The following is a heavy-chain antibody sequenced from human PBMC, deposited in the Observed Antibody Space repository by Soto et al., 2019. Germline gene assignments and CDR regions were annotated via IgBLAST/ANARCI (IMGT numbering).Heavy chain of an antibody. CDR3: ALRSMAVVPEY. CDR2: LYYGRSA. D-gene: IGHD3-22*01. V-gene: IGHV4-59*01. J-gene: IGHJ4*02. Sequence: QVQLQESGPGLVKPSETLSLTCAVSGDSISSYYCMWIRQPPGKGLESIGYLYYGRSANDNPSLMSRATLSGDTSTNQCSLTLSSMTAADTAVYYCALRSMAVVPEYWGQGTLVTVSS. CDR1: GDSISSYY.